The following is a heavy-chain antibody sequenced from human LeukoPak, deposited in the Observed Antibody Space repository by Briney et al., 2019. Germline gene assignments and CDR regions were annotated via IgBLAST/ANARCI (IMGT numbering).Heavy chain of an antibody. CDR3: ARHFPESGYLFYFDY. D-gene: IGHD5-12*01. V-gene: IGHV4-30-4*01. CDR1: GGSISSGDYY. J-gene: IGHJ4*02. Sequence: SETLSLTCTVSGGSISSGDYYWSWIRQPPGKGLEWIGYIYYSGSTYYNPSLKSQVTISVDTSKNQFSLKLSSVTAADTAVYYCARHFPESGYLFYFDYWGQGTLVTVSS. CDR2: IYYSGST.